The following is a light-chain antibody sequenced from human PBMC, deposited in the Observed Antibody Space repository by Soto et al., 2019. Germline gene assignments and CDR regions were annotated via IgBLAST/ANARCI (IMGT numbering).Light chain of an antibody. CDR2: AAS. Sequence: PGVRATLSCRASQSVTSSYLAWYQQKPGQAPRLLMYAASSRATGIADRFSGSGTGTDFTLTISRLEPEDFAVYYCQQYASSPYTFGQGTKLEIK. CDR3: QQYASSPYT. V-gene: IGKV3-20*01. CDR1: QSVTSSY. J-gene: IGKJ2*01.